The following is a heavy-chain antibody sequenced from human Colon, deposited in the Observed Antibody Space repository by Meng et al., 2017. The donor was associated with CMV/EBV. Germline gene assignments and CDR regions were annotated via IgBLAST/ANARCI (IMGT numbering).Heavy chain of an antibody. Sequence: QVQLVQSGAEVKKPGASVKVSCKASRYTFTSNAINWVRQATGQGLEWMGWMKPNSGDTGYAPNFQGRITMTRNTSINTAYMELRSLTNEDTAIYYCARGIPDFWGQGTLVTVSS. D-gene: IGHD3/OR15-3a*01. J-gene: IGHJ4*02. CDR1: RYTFTSNA. CDR2: MKPNSGDT. CDR3: ARGIPDF. V-gene: IGHV1-8*01.